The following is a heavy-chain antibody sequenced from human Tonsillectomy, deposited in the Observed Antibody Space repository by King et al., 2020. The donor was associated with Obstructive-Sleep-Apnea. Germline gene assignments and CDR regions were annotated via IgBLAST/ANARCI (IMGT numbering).Heavy chain of an antibody. CDR3: SRDTYYYDSSPRYYFDY. D-gene: IGHD3-22*01. V-gene: IGHV4-39*07. J-gene: IGHJ4*02. CDR1: GGSISSSSYY. CDR2: IYYSGST. Sequence: QLQESGPGLVKPSETLSLTCTVSGGSISSSSYYWGWIRQPPGKGLEWIGSIYYSGSTYYNPALKSRVTKSVDTSKNPFFLELSAVTAADTAVYYCSRDTYYYDSSPRYYFDYWGQGTLVTVSS.